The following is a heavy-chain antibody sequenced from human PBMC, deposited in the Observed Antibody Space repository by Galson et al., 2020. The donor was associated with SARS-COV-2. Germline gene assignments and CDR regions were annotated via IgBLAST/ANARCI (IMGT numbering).Heavy chain of an antibody. CDR2: ISGSGDST. D-gene: IGHD3-22*01. V-gene: IGHV3-23*01. CDR3: AKDRPSGGPLLYDTSGT. CDR1: GFTISNYA. J-gene: IGHJ4*02. Sequence: GGSLRLSCAASGFTISNYAMSWVRQAPGKGLECVSVISGSGDSTYYADSVTGRFTISRDYSKNTLYLQMNSLRAEDTAVYYCAKDRPSGGPLLYDTSGTWGQGTLVTVSS.